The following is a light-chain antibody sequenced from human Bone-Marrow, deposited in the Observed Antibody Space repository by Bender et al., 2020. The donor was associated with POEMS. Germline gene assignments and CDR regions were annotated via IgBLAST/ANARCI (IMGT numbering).Light chain of an antibody. Sequence: SYELTQPPSVSVSLGQTARITCSGEALPKQYTYWYQQKPGQAPVMVIFKDTERPSGTPDRFSGSNSGNTATLTISRVEAGDEADYYCQVWDRNTEHAVFGGGTKVTVL. CDR2: KDT. V-gene: IGLV3-25*02. CDR1: ALPKQY. CDR3: QVWDRNTEHAV. J-gene: IGLJ3*02.